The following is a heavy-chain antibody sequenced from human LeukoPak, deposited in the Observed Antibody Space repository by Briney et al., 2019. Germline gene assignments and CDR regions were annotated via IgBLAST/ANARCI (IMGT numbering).Heavy chain of an antibody. Sequence: GGSLRLFCAASRFTFSDYYMSWMRQAPGRGRVWVSYISNSGTTSYYADSVKGRVNISRDNAKNCMYLQMDSLRALDTLVSYCAADQQGITVAARGWSDPWGQGTLATVSS. J-gene: IGHJ5*02. CDR3: AADQQGITVAARGWSDP. V-gene: IGHV3-11*04. CDR2: ISNSGTTS. D-gene: IGHD6-19*01. CDR1: RFTFSDYY.